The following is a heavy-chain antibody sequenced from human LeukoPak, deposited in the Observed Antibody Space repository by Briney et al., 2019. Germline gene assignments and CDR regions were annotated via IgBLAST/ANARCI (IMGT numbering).Heavy chain of an antibody. CDR3: ASVEVIVGATLYYYYMDV. CDR1: GGTFSSYA. D-gene: IGHD1-26*01. V-gene: IGHV1-69*01. CDR2: IIPIFGTA. J-gene: IGHJ6*03. Sequence: SVKVSFKASGGTFSSYAISWVRQAPGQGLEWMGGIIPIFGTANYAQKFQGRVTITADESTSTAYMELSSLRSEDTAVYYCASVEVIVGATLYYYYMDVWGDGGTVGVSS.